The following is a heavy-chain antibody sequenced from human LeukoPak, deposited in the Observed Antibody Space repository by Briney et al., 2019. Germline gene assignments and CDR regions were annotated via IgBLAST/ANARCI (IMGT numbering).Heavy chain of an antibody. J-gene: IGHJ4*02. CDR1: GFTFSSYA. V-gene: IGHV3-23*01. D-gene: IGHD3-3*01. Sequence: GGSLRLSCAASGFTFSSYAMHWVRQAPGKGLEWVSAISGSGGSTYYADSVKGRFTISRDNSKNTLYLQMNSLRAEDTAVYYCAKDQGYYDFWSGYPLDDYFDYWGQGTLVTVSS. CDR3: AKDQGYYDFWSGYPLDDYFDY. CDR2: ISGSGGST.